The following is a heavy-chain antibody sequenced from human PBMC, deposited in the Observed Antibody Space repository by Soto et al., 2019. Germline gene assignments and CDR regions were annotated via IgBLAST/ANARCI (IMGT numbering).Heavy chain of an antibody. V-gene: IGHV4-34*01. J-gene: IGHJ4*02. CDR1: GGSFSGYC. CDR2: INHSGST. Sequence: PETLSLTCAVYGGSFSGYCWTWIRQPPGTGLEWIGEINHSGSTNYNPSLKSRVTISVDTSKNQFSLKLTSVTAADTAVYYCARDKITGLFDYWGQGTLVTVSS. CDR3: ARDKITGLFDY. D-gene: IGHD2-8*02.